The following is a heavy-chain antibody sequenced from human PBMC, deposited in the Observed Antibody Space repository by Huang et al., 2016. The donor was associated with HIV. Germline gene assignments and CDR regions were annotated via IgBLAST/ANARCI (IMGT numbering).Heavy chain of an antibody. CDR3: ARDATKNPRGWFDP. V-gene: IGHV4-34*02. Sequence: QVHLQQWGAGLLKSAETLSLTCAVYGGSLSGYYWSCLRPHPGKGLGGIGEINHLGSPNYNPSRKSLVSISMDGSKKQFSLKLRSISDADTAVYFCARDATKNPRGWFDPWGQGTLVTVSS. J-gene: IGHJ5*02. CDR1: GGSLSGYY. CDR2: INHLGSP. D-gene: IGHD3-10*01.